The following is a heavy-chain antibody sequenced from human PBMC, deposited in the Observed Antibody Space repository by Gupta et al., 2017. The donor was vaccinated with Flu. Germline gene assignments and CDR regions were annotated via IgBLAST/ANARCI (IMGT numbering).Heavy chain of an antibody. J-gene: IGHJ4*01. CDR2: NDGSGDST. D-gene: IGHD2-2*01. CDR3: ATGRGGRKCYASSCDY. V-gene: IGHV3-23*01. Sequence: AMSWVRQAPGKGLEWVSANDGSGDSTNYADSVQGRFAISRDKSKNILYLQMNSLGAEDTAVYYCATGRGGRKCYASSCDYWGQGTPVTVSS. CDR1: A.